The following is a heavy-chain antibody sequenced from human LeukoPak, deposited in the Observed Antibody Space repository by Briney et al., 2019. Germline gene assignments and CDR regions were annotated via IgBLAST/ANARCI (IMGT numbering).Heavy chain of an antibody. Sequence: GGSLRLSCAASGFTFSSYGMHCVRQAPGKGLEGVAVISYDGSNKYYADSVEVRFTISRNNSKNTVYLQRNSLRAEDTAVYFCARSSSHGANYFDYWGQGTLVTVSS. CDR2: ISYDGSNK. CDR3: ARSSSHGANYFDY. D-gene: IGHD3-10*01. J-gene: IGHJ4*02. CDR1: GFTFSSYG. V-gene: IGHV3-30*04.